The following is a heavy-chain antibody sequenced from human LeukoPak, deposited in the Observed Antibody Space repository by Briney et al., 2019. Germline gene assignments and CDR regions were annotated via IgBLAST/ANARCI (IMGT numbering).Heavy chain of an antibody. Sequence: ASVNVSCKASGYTFTSYYMHWVRQAPGQGLEWMGIINPSGGSTSYAQKFQGRVTMTRDTSTSTVYMELSSLRSEDTAVYYCARATVKWLQYGYWGQGTLVTVSS. V-gene: IGHV1-46*01. D-gene: IGHD5-24*01. CDR3: ARATVKWLQYGY. CDR2: INPSGGST. J-gene: IGHJ4*02. CDR1: GYTFTSYY.